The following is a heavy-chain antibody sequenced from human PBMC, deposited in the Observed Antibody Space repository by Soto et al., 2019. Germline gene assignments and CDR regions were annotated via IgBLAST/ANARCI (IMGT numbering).Heavy chain of an antibody. CDR3: AKERDIVVVPAAEGWFDP. Sequence: GGSLRLSCAASGFTFSSYAMSWVRQAPGKGLEWVSAISGSGGSTYYADSVKGRFTISRDNSKNTLYLQMNGLRAEDTAVYYCAKERDIVVVPAAEGWFDPWGQGTQVTVS. CDR1: GFTFSSYA. J-gene: IGHJ5*02. CDR2: ISGSGGST. D-gene: IGHD2-2*01. V-gene: IGHV3-23*01.